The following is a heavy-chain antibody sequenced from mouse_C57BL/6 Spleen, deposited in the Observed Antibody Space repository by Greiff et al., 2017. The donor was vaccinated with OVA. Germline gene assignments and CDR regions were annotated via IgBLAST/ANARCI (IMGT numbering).Heavy chain of an antibody. Sequence: VQLQQSGAELVKPGASVKLSCKASGYTFTSYWMQWVKQRPGQGLEWIGEIDPSDSYTNYNQKFKGKATLTVDTSSSTAYMQLSSLTSEDSAVYYCARSDDYDPAWFAYWGQGTLVTVSA. D-gene: IGHD2-4*01. CDR3: ARSDDYDPAWFAY. V-gene: IGHV1-50*01. CDR2: IDPSDSYT. CDR1: GYTFTSYW. J-gene: IGHJ3*01.